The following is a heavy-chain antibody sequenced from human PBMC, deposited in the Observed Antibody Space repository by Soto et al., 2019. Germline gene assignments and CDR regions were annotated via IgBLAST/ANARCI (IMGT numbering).Heavy chain of an antibody. CDR3: ARDGRYFGGFAFDI. CDR1: GFTFSSYG. Sequence: GGSLRLSCAASGFTFSSYGMHWVRQAPGKGLEWVAVIWYDGSNKYYADSVKGRFTISRDNAKNTLYLQMNSLRAEDTAVYYCARDGRYFGGFAFDIWGQGTMVTVSS. V-gene: IGHV3-33*01. J-gene: IGHJ3*02. CDR2: IWYDGSNK. D-gene: IGHD3-9*01.